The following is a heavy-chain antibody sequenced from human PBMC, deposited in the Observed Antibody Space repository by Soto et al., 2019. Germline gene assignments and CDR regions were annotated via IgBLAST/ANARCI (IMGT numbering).Heavy chain of an antibody. J-gene: IGHJ6*03. CDR1: GGSFSGYY. D-gene: IGHD4-4*01. CDR3: ARGIYSNYKRGFLYYYYVDV. Sequence: PSETLSLTCAVYGGSFSGYYWSWIRQPPGKGLEWIGEINHSGSTNYNPSIKSRITISVDTSKNQFSLKLTSVTAADTALYYFARGIYSNYKRGFLYYYYVDVWGTGATVTVS. V-gene: IGHV4-34*01. CDR2: INHSGST.